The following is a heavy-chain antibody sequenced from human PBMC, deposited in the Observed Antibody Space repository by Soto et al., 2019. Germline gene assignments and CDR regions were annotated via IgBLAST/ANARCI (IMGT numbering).Heavy chain of an antibody. Sequence: GGSLRLSCAASGFTFSNYDMSWVRQAPGKGLEWVSSISRSGGSAYYADSVKGRFTFSRDNSKNTLFLQMNSLRAEDTAIYYCATHFTTLLDYWAQGALVTVSS. J-gene: IGHJ4*02. CDR3: ATHFTTLLDY. CDR2: ISRSGGSA. V-gene: IGHV3-23*01. CDR1: GFTFSNYD. D-gene: IGHD4-4*01.